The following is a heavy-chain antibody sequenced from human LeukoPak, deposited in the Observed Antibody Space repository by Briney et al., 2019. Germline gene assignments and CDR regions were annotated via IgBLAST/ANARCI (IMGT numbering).Heavy chain of an antibody. CDR3: VRGAQLIAAGIIDY. D-gene: IGHD6-13*01. CDR2: IKQDGTDK. V-gene: IGHV3-7*01. CDR1: GFTFSTYW. Sequence: GGSLRLSCAGSGFTFSTYWMSWVRQAPGKGLDWVANIKQDGTDKYYVDSVKGRFTISRDNAKNSLYLQMNSLRAEDTAVYYCVRGAQLIAAGIIDYWGQGTLVTVSS. J-gene: IGHJ4*02.